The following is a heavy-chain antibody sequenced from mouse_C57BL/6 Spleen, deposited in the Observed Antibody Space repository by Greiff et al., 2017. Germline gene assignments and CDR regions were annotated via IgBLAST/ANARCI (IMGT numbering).Heavy chain of an antibody. CDR2: IDPNSGGT. Sequence: QVQLQQPGAELVKPGASVKLSCKASGYTFTSYWMHWVKQRPGRGLEWIGRIDPNSGGTKYNEKFKSKATLTVDKPSSPAYMQLSSLTSEDSAVYYCARGFSTTVAAEGYWYVDVWGTGTTVTVSS. CDR1: GYTFTSYW. CDR3: ARGFSTTVAAEGYWYVDV. J-gene: IGHJ1*03. D-gene: IGHD1-1*01. V-gene: IGHV1-72*01.